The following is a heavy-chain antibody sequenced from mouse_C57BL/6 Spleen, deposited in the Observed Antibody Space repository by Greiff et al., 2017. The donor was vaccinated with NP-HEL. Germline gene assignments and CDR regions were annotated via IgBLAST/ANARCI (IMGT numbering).Heavy chain of an antibody. D-gene: IGHD2-1*01. CDR2: INPGSGGT. CDR3: ARGDGNPPWFAY. V-gene: IGHV1-54*01. CDR1: GYAFTNYL. J-gene: IGHJ3*01. Sequence: QVQLQQSGAELVRPGTSVKVSCKASGYAFTNYLIEWVKQRPGQGLEWIGVINPGSGGTNYNEKFKGKATLTADKSSSTAYMQLSSLTSEDSAVYFCARGDGNPPWFAYWGQGTLVTVSA.